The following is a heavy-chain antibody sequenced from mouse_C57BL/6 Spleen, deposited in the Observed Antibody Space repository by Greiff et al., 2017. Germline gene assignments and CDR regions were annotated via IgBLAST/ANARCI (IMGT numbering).Heavy chain of an antibody. V-gene: IGHV1-69*01. CDR1: GYTFTSYW. CDR3: ARYWANWYFDV. D-gene: IGHD4-1*01. J-gene: IGHJ1*03. Sequence: QVQLQQPGAELVMPGASVKLSCKASGYTFTSYWMHWVKQRPGQGLEWIGEIDPSDSYTNYNQKFKGKSTLTVDKSSSTAYMQLSSLTSEDSAVXYCARYWANWYFDVWGTGTTVTVSS. CDR2: IDPSDSYT.